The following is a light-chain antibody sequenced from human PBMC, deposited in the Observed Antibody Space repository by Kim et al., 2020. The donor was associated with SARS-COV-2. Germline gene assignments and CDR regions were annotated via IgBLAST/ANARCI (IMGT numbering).Light chain of an antibody. CDR2: DVD. J-gene: IGLJ2*01. V-gene: IGLV2-14*03. CDR3: SSYTVKGTPV. Sequence: GQSITTSCPGTSGAVGTYDHVSWYQQQPGKAPKRIIYDVDLRASGISGRFSGSRSGNTASLTISGLQAEDEALYHCSSYTVKGTPVFAGGTQLTVL. CDR1: SGAVGTYDH.